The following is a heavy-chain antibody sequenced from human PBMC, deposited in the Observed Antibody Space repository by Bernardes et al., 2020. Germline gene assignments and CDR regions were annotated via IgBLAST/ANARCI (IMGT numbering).Heavy chain of an antibody. J-gene: IGHJ6*02. V-gene: IGHV6-1*01. Sequence: SQTLSLTCAISGDSVSSNSAAWNWIRQSPSRGLEWLGRTYYRSKWYNDYAVSVKSRITINPDTSKNQFSLQLNSVTPEDTAVYYCARDIYGDSPHYYYYYGMDVWGQGTTVTVSS. CDR2: TYYRSKWYN. CDR3: ARDIYGDSPHYYYYYGMDV. D-gene: IGHD3-10*01. CDR1: GDSVSSNSAA.